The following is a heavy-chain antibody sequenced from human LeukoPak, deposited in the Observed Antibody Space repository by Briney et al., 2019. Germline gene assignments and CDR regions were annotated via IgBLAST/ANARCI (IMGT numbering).Heavy chain of an antibody. CDR2: IRVGGGST. CDR1: GFTFSSYG. D-gene: IGHD4-17*01. J-gene: IGHJ4*02. CDR3: ANSVVRASICHSYYGFDF. Sequence: PGGSLRLSWAAAGFTFSSYGISWVRQAPGKGRGLVSSIRVGGGSTYYAYSVKGRFTISRDNTSNTLYLQMNSLRTEDTAVYHRANSVVRASICHSYYGFDFWGQGTLVTVSS. V-gene: IGHV3-23*01.